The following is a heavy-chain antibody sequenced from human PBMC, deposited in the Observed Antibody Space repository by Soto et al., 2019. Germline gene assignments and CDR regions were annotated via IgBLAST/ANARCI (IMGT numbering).Heavy chain of an antibody. D-gene: IGHD2-15*01. CDR1: GGTLSRYT. CDR3: ASHFTGVLVLGASPPGGDNYGWDV. CDR2: IIPILDIP. Sequence: QVQLVQSGAEVKKPGSSVKVSCKASGGTLSRYTISWVRQAPGQGLEWMGRIIPILDIPNYAQNFQGRVTITADKSTSTAYMELSSLRSDDTAVYYCASHFTGVLVLGASPPGGDNYGWDVWGQGTTVTVSS. V-gene: IGHV1-69*02. J-gene: IGHJ6*02.